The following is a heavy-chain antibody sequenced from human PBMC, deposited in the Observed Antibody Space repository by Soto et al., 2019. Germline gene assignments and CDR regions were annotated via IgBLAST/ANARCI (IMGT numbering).Heavy chain of an antibody. Sequence: GGSLRLSCAASGFTFSSYAMSWVRQAPGKGLEWVSAISGSGGSTYYADSVKGRFTISRDNSKNTLYLQMNSLRAEDTAVYYCAKDGSGYGYYYYGMGVWGQGTTVTVSS. J-gene: IGHJ6*02. CDR3: AKDGSGYGYYYYGMGV. D-gene: IGHD5-12*01. CDR2: ISGSGGST. V-gene: IGHV3-23*01. CDR1: GFTFSSYA.